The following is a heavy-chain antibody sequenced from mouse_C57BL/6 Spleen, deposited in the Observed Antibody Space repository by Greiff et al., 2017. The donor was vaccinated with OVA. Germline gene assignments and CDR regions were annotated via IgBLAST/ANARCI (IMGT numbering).Heavy chain of an antibody. CDR2: IWSGGST. CDR3: ARKIWDWDYYAMDY. J-gene: IGHJ4*01. D-gene: IGHD4-1*01. V-gene: IGHV2-2*01. CDR1: GFSLTSYG. Sequence: QVQLKESGPGLVQPSQSLSITCTVSGFSLTSYGVHWVRQSPGKGLEWLGVIWSGGSTDYNAAFISRLSISKDNSKSQVFFKMNSLQADDTAIYYCARKIWDWDYYAMDYWGQGTSVTVSS.